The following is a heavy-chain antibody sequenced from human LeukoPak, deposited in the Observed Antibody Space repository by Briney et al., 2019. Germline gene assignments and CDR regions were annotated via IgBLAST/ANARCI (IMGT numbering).Heavy chain of an antibody. V-gene: IGHV3-30*18. D-gene: IGHD2-15*01. CDR2: MSHDGSNK. Sequence: GGSLRLSCAASGFTVSWYGMHWVRQAPGKGLEWVAVMSHDGSNKYYADSLKGRFTISRDNSKNTLYLQMNSLRAEDTAVYYCAKESGVYCSGGSRYLDHWGQGTLVTVSS. CDR3: AKESGVYCSGGSRYLDH. J-gene: IGHJ4*02. CDR1: GFTVSWYG.